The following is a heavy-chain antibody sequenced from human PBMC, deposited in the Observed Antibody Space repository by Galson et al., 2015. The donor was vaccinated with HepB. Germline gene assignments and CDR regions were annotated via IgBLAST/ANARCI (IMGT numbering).Heavy chain of an antibody. CDR1: GFSLSTSGVG. V-gene: IGHV2-5*01. Sequence: PALVKPTQTLTLTCTFSGFSLSTSGVGVGWIRQPPGKALEWLALIYWNDDKRYSPSLKSRLTITKDTSKNQVVLTMTNMDPVDTATYYCAHSHHHDYEGGYFDYWGQGTLVTVSS. CDR3: AHSHHHDYEGGYFDY. D-gene: IGHD4-17*01. CDR2: IYWNDDK. J-gene: IGHJ4*02.